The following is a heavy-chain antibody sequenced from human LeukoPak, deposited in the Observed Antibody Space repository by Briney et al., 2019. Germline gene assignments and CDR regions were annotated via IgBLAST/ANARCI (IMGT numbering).Heavy chain of an antibody. V-gene: IGHV1-46*01. CDR3: ARDRIDFFDY. CDR1: GGTFSSYA. D-gene: IGHD3-16*02. J-gene: IGHJ4*02. Sequence: ASVKVSCKASGGTFSSYAISWVRQAPGQGLEWMSLINPSGGSTSYAEKFHGRVTLTRDMSTNTVYMELSSLRSEDAAVYYCARDRIDFFDYWGQGTLVTVPS. CDR2: INPSGGST.